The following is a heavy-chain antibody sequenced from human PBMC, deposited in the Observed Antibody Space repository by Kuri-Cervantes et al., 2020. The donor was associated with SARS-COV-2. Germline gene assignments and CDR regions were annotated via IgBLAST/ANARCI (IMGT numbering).Heavy chain of an antibody. J-gene: IGHJ4*02. Sequence: SVKVSCKASGVTLNNYVIHWVRQAPGQGLEWMGGIVPVFGTGNYARQFQGRVSFITDELTTTVYMELGALRSNDTAVYYCAICQLGDTYFGYWGQGTLVTVSS. CDR2: IVPVFGTG. D-gene: IGHD1-26*01. CDR3: AICQLGDTYFGY. CDR1: GVTLNNYV. V-gene: IGHV1-69*05.